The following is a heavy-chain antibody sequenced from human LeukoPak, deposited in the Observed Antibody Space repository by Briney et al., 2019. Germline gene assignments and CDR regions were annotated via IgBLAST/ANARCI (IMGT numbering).Heavy chain of an antibody. CDR1: GFSLSTSGVG. CDR2: IYWNDDK. CDR3: ARMSHDRTYHDY. V-gene: IGHV2-5*01. D-gene: IGHD3-9*01. J-gene: IGHJ4*02. Sequence: SGPTLVNPTQTLTLTCTFSGFSLSTSGVGVGWIRQPPGKALEWLALIYWNDDKRYSPSLKSRLTITKDTSKNQVVLTMTNMDPVDTATYYCARMSHDRTYHDYWGQGTLVTVSS.